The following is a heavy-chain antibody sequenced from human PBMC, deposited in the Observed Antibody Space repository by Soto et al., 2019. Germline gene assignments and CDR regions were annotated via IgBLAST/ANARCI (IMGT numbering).Heavy chain of an antibody. Sequence: PSETLSLTCAVYGGSFSGYYWSWIRQPPGKGLEWIGEINHSGSTNYNPSLKSRVTISVDTSKNQFSLKLSSVTAADTAVYYCARGLVGRVVVAAVFPDYWGQGTLVTVSS. D-gene: IGHD2-15*01. CDR1: GGSFSGYY. V-gene: IGHV4-34*01. CDR2: INHSGST. J-gene: IGHJ4*02. CDR3: ARGLVGRVVVAAVFPDY.